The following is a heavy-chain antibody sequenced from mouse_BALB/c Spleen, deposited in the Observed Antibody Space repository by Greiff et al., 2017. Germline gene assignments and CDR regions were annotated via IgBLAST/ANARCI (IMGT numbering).Heavy chain of an antibody. CDR3: ARGDYDGGYYLDY. CDR2: IWAGGST. Sequence: QVQLKQSGPGLVAPSQSLSITCTVSGFSLTSNGVHWVRQPPGKGLEWLGVIWAGGSTNYNSALMSRLSISKDNSKSQVFLKMNSLQTDDTAMYYCARGDYDGGYYLDYWGQGTTLTVSS. J-gene: IGHJ2*01. CDR1: GFSLTSNG. D-gene: IGHD2-4*01. V-gene: IGHV2-9*02.